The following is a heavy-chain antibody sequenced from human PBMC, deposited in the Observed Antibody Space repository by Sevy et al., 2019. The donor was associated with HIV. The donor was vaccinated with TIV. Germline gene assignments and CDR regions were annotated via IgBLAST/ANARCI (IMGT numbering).Heavy chain of an antibody. CDR1: GFTFSSYP. Sequence: GGSLRLSCAASGFTFSSYPMSWVRQAPGKGLEWVSAISGSGGSTYYADSVKGRFTISRDNSKNTLYLQMNSLRAEDTAVYYCAKSPPYGSGSYPNWFDPWGQGTLVTVSS. CDR3: AKSPPYGSGSYPNWFDP. J-gene: IGHJ5*02. CDR2: ISGSGGST. D-gene: IGHD3-10*01. V-gene: IGHV3-23*01.